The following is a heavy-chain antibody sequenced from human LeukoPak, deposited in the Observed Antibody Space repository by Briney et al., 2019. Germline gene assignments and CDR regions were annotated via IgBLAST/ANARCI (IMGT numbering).Heavy chain of an antibody. V-gene: IGHV1-8*01. Sequence: GASVKVSCKASGYTFTSYDINWVRQATGQRLEWMGWMNPNSGNTGYAQKFQGRVTMTRNTSISTAYMELSGLRSEDTAVYYCARGGRTYYYGSGSYFDWGQGTLVTVSS. J-gene: IGHJ4*02. CDR1: GYTFTSYD. D-gene: IGHD3-10*01. CDR2: MNPNSGNT. CDR3: ARGGRTYYYGSGSYFD.